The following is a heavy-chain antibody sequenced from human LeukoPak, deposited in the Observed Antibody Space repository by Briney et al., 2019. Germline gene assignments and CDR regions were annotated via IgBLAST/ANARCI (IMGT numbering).Heavy chain of an antibody. Sequence: PSETLSLTCTGSGVSISNTTYYWRWLRQPPGKGLEWIGNGYYSRSTYYNPSLKSRVTISIDTSKNQLSLKLSSVTAADTAGSNCARDPRREIWFDPWGQGTLVTVSS. J-gene: IGHJ5*02. V-gene: IGHV4-39*07. CDR3: ARDPRREIWFDP. D-gene: IGHD5-24*01. CDR1: GVSISNTTYY. CDR2: GYYSRST.